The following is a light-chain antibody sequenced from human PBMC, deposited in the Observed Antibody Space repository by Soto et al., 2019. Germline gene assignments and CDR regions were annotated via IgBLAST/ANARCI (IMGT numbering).Light chain of an antibody. CDR2: GAS. Sequence: EIVLTQSPSTLSVSPGERATLSCRASQSVSSNLAWYQQKPGQAPRLLMFGASTRVTNIPARFSGSGSGTEFTLTISSLQSEDFAVYYCQQYFNWTPLTFGGGTKLEI. V-gene: IGKV3-15*01. J-gene: IGKJ4*01. CDR3: QQYFNWTPLT. CDR1: QSVSSN.